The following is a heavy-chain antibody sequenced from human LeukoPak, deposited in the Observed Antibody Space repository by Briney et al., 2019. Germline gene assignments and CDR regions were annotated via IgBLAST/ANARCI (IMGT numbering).Heavy chain of an antibody. Sequence: PGGSLRLSCAASGFTLSSYGMHWVRQAPGKGLEWVAVISYDGSNKYYADSVKGRFTISRDNSKNTLYLQMNSLRAEDTAVYYCAKFLWFGELWNSWGQGTLVTVSS. CDR2: ISYDGSNK. CDR1: GFTLSSYG. V-gene: IGHV3-30*18. D-gene: IGHD3-10*01. J-gene: IGHJ5*02. CDR3: AKFLWFGELWNS.